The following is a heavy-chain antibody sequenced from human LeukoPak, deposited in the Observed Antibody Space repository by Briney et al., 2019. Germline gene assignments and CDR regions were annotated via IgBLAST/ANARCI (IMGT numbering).Heavy chain of an antibody. J-gene: IGHJ3*02. Sequence: GESLKISCKGSGYSFLSYWIGWVRQMPGKGLEWMGIIYPGDSDIRYSPSFQGQVTISADKSISTAYLQWSSLKASDIAMYYCARRALQNAFDIWGQGTMVTVSS. CDR3: ARRALQNAFDI. CDR2: IYPGDSDI. V-gene: IGHV5-51*01. CDR1: GYSFLSYW.